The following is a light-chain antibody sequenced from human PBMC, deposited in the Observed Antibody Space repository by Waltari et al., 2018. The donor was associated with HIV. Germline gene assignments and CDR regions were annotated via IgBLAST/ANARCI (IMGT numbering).Light chain of an antibody. V-gene: IGKV1-8*01. CDR3: QQYYTYPLT. Sequence: AIRMTQSPSSFSASTGDSVTITCRANQDSSNYLALYQQKPGKVPKLLVYDASALQSWFPSRFSGSGSGTDFTLTISYLQSEDFATYFCQQYYTYPLTFGGGTNVDIK. J-gene: IGKJ4*01. CDR1: QDSSNY. CDR2: DAS.